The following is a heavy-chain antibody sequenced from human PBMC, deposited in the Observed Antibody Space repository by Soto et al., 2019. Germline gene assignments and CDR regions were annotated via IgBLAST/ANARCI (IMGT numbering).Heavy chain of an antibody. J-gene: IGHJ5*02. CDR3: ARGTVLLWFGELLGHNWFDP. CDR1: GGSFSGYY. V-gene: IGHV4-34*01. Sequence: SETLSLTCAVYGGSFSGYYWSWIPQPPGKGLEWIGEINHSGSTNYNPSLKSRVTISVDTSKNQFSLKLSSVTAADTAVYYCARGTVLLWFGELLGHNWFDPWGQGTLVTVSS. D-gene: IGHD3-10*01. CDR2: INHSGST.